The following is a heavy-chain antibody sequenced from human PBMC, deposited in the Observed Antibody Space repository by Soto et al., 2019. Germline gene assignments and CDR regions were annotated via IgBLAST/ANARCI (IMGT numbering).Heavy chain of an antibody. D-gene: IGHD3-3*01. CDR2: INHSGST. J-gene: IGHJ6*02. CDR3: ARASPYYDFWSGSIYYYGMDV. Sequence: PSETLSLTCSVYGGSFSGYYWSWIRQPPGKWLEWIGEINHSGSTNYNPSLKSRVTISVDTSKNQFSLKLSSVTAADTAVYYCARASPYYDFWSGSIYYYGMDVWGQGTTVTVSS. V-gene: IGHV4-34*01. CDR1: GGSFSGYY.